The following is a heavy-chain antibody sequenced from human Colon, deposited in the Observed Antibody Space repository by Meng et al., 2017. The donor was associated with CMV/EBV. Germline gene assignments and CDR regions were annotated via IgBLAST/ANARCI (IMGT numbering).Heavy chain of an antibody. V-gene: IGHV1-2*02. CDR2: INPNSGGT. J-gene: IGHJ4*02. D-gene: IGHD6-13*01. CDR3: ARGAAAADELDY. CDR1: GYTFTGYY. Sequence: ASVKVSCKASGYTFTGYYMHWVRQAPGQGLEWMGWINPNSGGTNYAQKFQGRVTMTRDTSISTAYMELSKLRSDDTAVYYCARGAAAADELDYWGQGTLVTVSS.